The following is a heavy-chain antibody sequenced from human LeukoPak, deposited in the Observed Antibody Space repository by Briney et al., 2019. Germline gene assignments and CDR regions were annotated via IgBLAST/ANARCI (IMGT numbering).Heavy chain of an antibody. V-gene: IGHV1-2*02. Sequence: ASVKVSCKASGYTFTGYYIHWVRQAPGQGLEWMGWINPISGGTNYAEKVQGRVTTTRDTSINTAYMEVTRLTSDDTAVYYCAREDGSFDYWGQGTLVIVSS. J-gene: IGHJ4*02. D-gene: IGHD5-24*01. CDR1: GYTFTGYY. CDR2: INPISGGT. CDR3: AREDGSFDY.